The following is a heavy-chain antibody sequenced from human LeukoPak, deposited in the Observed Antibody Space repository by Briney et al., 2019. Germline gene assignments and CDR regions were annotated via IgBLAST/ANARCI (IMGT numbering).Heavy chain of an antibody. D-gene: IGHD2-15*01. V-gene: IGHV3-23*01. CDR1: GFTFTTYA. CDR2: MSGSGGST. Sequence: GGSLRLSCAASGFTFTTYAMSWVRQAPGKGLEWVSAMSGSGGSTYYAASVQGRFTISRDNSKNTLYLQMNSLRVEDTAVYYCAKEACGGSCSSDYFDSWGQGTLVTVSS. CDR3: AKEACGGSCSSDYFDS. J-gene: IGHJ4*02.